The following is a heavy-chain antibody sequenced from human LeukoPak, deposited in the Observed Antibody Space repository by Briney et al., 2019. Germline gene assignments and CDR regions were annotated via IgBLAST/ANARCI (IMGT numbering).Heavy chain of an antibody. CDR2: IYSGGST. J-gene: IGHJ4*02. CDR3: ARVGYSYGYDY. D-gene: IGHD5-18*01. V-gene: IGHV3-53*01. Sequence: PGGSLRLSCAASGFTVSSNYKSWVRQAPGKGLEWVSVIYSGGSTYYADSVKGRFTISRDNSKNTLYLQMNSLRAEDTAVYYCARVGYSYGYDYWGQGTLVTVSS. CDR1: GFTVSSNY.